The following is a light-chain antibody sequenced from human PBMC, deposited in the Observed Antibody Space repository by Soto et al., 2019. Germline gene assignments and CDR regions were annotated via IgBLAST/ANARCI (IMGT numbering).Light chain of an antibody. CDR1: STDVGFYKY. CDR3: CSYAGSYTFV. CDR2: AVS. V-gene: IGLV2-11*01. Sequence: QSALTQPRSVSGSPGQSVTISCTGTSTDVGFYKYVSWYQQHPGKAPKLMIYAVSKRPSGVPGRFSGSKSGNTASLTISGLQAEDEADYHCCSYAGSYTFVFGTGTKLTVL. J-gene: IGLJ1*01.